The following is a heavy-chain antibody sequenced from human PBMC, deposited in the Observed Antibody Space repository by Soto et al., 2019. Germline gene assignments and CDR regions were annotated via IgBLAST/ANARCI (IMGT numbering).Heavy chain of an antibody. CDR1: GYTFTSYG. Sequence: ASVKVSCKASGYTFTSYGISWVRQAPGQGLEWMGWISAYNGNTNYAQKLQGRVTMTTDTSTSTAYMELRSLRSDDTAVYYCAREGNYDFWSGYYFSGFDPWGQGTLVTVSS. J-gene: IGHJ5*02. CDR2: ISAYNGNT. CDR3: AREGNYDFWSGYYFSGFDP. D-gene: IGHD3-3*01. V-gene: IGHV1-18*01.